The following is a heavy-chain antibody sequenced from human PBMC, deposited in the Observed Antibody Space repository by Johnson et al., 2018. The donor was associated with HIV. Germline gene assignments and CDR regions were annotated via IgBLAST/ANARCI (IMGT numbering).Heavy chain of an antibody. CDR2: IWFDGSNK. CDR1: GFTFSSYG. CDR3: AKVLEVGATKDDAFDI. V-gene: IGHV3-33*06. D-gene: IGHD1-26*01. Sequence: QVQLVESGGGVVQPGTSLRLSCEASGFTFSSYGMHWVRQAPGKGLEWAAVIWFDGSNKYYADSVKGRFTISRDNSKNTLYLQMNSLRAEDTALYYCAKVLEVGATKDDAFDIWGQGTMVTVSS. J-gene: IGHJ3*02.